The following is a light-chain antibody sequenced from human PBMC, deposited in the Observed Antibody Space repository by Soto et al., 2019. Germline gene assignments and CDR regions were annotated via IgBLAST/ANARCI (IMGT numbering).Light chain of an antibody. J-gene: IGLJ1*01. CDR2: EVS. Sequence: QSVLTQPASVSGSPGQSIAISCTGSSSDIAIYNYVSWFQQHPGKAPKLIIYEVSNRPSGISNRFSGSKSGNTASLTISGLQAEDEADYYCISYAGTSTRFVFGTGTKVTVL. CDR1: SSDIAIYNY. V-gene: IGLV2-14*01. CDR3: ISYAGTSTRFV.